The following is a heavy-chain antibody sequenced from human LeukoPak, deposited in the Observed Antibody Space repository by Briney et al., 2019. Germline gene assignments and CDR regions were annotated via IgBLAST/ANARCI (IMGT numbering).Heavy chain of an antibody. D-gene: IGHD6-13*01. CDR1: GFTFSSYA. CDR2: ISGSGGST. V-gene: IGHV3-23*01. Sequence: PGGSLRLSCAASGFTFSSYAMSWVRQAPGKGLEWISAISGSGGSTYYADSVNGRFTISIDNSKNTLYLQMNTLRDDDMVVYYCEKDRGIGWFDPWGQGTLVTVFS. CDR3: EKDRGIGWFDP. J-gene: IGHJ5*02.